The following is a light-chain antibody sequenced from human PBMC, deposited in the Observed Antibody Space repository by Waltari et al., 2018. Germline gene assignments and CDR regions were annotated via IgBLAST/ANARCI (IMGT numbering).Light chain of an antibody. CDR3: QHYVSLPVT. Sequence: ELVLTQSPGPLSLSSGERATLSCRTSQSISKYLAWYQQKPGQAPRLLIYHASSRATGIPDRFSGSGSGTDFSLTISRLEPEDFAVYYCQHYVSLPVTFGQGTKVEIK. CDR2: HAS. V-gene: IGKV3-20*01. CDR1: QSISKY. J-gene: IGKJ1*01.